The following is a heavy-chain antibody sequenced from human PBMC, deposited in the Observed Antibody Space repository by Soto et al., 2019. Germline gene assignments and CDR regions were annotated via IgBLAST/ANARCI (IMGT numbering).Heavy chain of an antibody. CDR3: AKRLKDSGYAPRYYGMDV. J-gene: IGHJ6*02. Sequence: GSLRLSCAASGFTFSSYAMRWVRQAPGKGLEWVSAISGSGGSTYYADSVKGRFTISRDNSKNTLYLQMNSLRAEDTAVYYCAKRLKDSGYAPRYYGMDVWGQGTTVTVSS. V-gene: IGHV3-23*01. CDR2: ISGSGGST. CDR1: GFTFSSYA. D-gene: IGHD5-12*01.